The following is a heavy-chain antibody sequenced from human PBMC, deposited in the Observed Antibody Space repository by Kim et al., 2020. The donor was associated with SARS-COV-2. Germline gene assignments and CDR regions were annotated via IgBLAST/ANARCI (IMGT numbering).Heavy chain of an antibody. CDR3: ATSPRDFDY. CDR2: INSDGSST. Sequence: GGSLRLSCAASGITFRSYWMHWVRQAPGKGLVWVSRINSDGSSTSYADSVKGRFTISRDNAKNTLYLQMNSLRAEDTAVYYCATSPRDFDYWGQGTLVTVSS. V-gene: IGHV3-74*01. J-gene: IGHJ4*02. CDR1: GITFRSYW.